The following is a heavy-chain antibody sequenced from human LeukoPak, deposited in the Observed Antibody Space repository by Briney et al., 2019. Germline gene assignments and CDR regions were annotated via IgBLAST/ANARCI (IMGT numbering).Heavy chain of an antibody. Sequence: ASVKVSCKASGYTFTGYYMHWVRQAPGQGLEWMGMINPSSGSTTYAQNLQGRVTMTRDTSTTTVYMELSSLRSEDTAVYYCARLVYCGGDCRRAAFDIWGQGTMVTVSS. CDR2: INPSSGST. V-gene: IGHV1-46*04. CDR1: GYTFTGYY. J-gene: IGHJ3*02. D-gene: IGHD2-21*02. CDR3: ARLVYCGGDCRRAAFDI.